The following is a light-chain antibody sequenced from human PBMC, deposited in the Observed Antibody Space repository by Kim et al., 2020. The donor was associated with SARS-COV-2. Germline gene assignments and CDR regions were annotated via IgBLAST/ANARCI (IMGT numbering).Light chain of an antibody. CDR2: AAS. CDR3: QQSDITPYT. V-gene: IGKV1-39*01. Sequence: DIQMTQSPSSLSASVGDRVTITCRASRSIGNHLSWYQQRPGKAPNLLIYAASNLQTGVSSRFSGSESGTDFTLSIRNLQPEDSATYYCQQSDITPYTFGQGTKLEI. J-gene: IGKJ2*01. CDR1: RSIGNH.